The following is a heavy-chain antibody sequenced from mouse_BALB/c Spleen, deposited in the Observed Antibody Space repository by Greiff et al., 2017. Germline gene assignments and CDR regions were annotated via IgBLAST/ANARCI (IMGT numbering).Heavy chain of an antibody. V-gene: IGHV1-20*02. D-gene: IGHD2-1*01. CDR2: INPYNGDT. Sequence: EVQLQQSGPELVKPGASVKISCKASGYSFTGYFMNWVMQSHGKSLEWIGRINPYNGDTFYNQKFKGKATLTVDKSSSTAHMELRSLASEDSAVYYCARDGNSYAMDYWGQGTSVTVSS. J-gene: IGHJ4*01. CDR1: GYSFTGYF. CDR3: ARDGNSYAMDY.